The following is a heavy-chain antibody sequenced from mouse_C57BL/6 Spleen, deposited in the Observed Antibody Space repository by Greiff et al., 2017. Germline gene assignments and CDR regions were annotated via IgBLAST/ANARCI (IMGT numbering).Heavy chain of an antibody. D-gene: IGHD2-10*02. CDR1: GYTFTDYN. Sequence: EVQLQQSGPELVKPGASVKMSCKASGYTFTDYNMHWVKQSHGKSLEWIGYINPNNGGTSYNQKFKGKATLTVNTSSSTAYMELRRLTSEDSAVYYCAREGYGNYWRYFEVWGTGTTVTVSS. CDR3: AREGYGNYWRYFEV. CDR2: INPNNGGT. V-gene: IGHV1-22*01. J-gene: IGHJ1*03.